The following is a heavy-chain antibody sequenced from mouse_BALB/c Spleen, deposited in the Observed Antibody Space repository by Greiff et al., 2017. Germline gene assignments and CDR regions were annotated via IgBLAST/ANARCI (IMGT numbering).Heavy chain of an antibody. CDR2: IYPGNVNT. CDR3: ARYDYDDLYFDC. CDR1: GYTFTSYY. Sequence: VQRVESGPELVKPGASVRISCKASGYTFTSYYIHWVKQRPGQGLEWIGWIYPGNVNTKYNEKFKGKATLTADKSSSTAYMQLSSLTSEDSAVYFCARYDYDDLYFDCWGQGTTLTVSS. V-gene: IGHV1S56*01. J-gene: IGHJ2*01. D-gene: IGHD2-4*01.